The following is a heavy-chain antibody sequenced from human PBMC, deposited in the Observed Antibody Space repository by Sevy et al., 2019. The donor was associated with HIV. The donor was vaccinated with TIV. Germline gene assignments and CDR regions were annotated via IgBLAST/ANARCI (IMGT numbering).Heavy chain of an antibody. CDR3: AIVGFNWNDVDY. CDR2: IYYSGST. Sequence: SETLSLTCSVSGGSMNIYYWSWIRQPLGKGLEWIGFIYYSGSTNYNPSLKSRVTISVDTSKNQFSLKLSSVTAADTAVYYCAIVGFNWNDVDYWGQGTLVTVSS. CDR1: GGSMNIYY. V-gene: IGHV4-59*01. J-gene: IGHJ4*02. D-gene: IGHD1-20*01.